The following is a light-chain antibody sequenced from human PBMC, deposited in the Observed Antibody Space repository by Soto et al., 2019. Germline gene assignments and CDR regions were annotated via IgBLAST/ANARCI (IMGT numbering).Light chain of an antibody. CDR1: SGHSSYA. CDR2: LNSDGSH. Sequence: QLVLTQSPSASASLGASVKLTCTLRSGHSSYAIAWHQQQPEKGPRYLMKLNSDGSHSKGDGIPDRFSGSSSGAERYLTIYSLQSEDEADYYCQTWGTGIHVVFGGGTKLTVL. J-gene: IGLJ2*01. CDR3: QTWGTGIHVV. V-gene: IGLV4-69*01.